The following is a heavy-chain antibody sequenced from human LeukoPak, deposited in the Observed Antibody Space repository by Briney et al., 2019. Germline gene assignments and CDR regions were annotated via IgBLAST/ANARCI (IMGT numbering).Heavy chain of an antibody. V-gene: IGHV4-31*03. CDR2: ISYSGNT. D-gene: IGHD5-12*01. J-gene: IGHJ4*02. Sequence: SETLSLTCTVSGDSISSGGYYWSWIRQHPGKGLEWIGYISYSGNTYYNPSLKSRAAISADTPKNQFSLKLSSTTAADTAVYYCARAPVATPSEFDYWGQGTLVTVSS. CDR1: GDSISSGGYY. CDR3: ARAPVATPSEFDY.